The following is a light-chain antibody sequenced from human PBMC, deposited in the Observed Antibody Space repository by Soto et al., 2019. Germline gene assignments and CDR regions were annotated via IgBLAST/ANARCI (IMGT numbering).Light chain of an antibody. CDR3: AAWDDSLEVV. V-gene: IGLV1-44*01. CDR1: SSNIGSNT. Sequence: QSVLTQQPSASGTPGQRVTISCSGSSSNIGSNTVNWYQQLPGTAPKLLIYSNNQRPSGVPDRFSGSKSGTSASLAISGLQSEDEADYYCAAWDDSLEVVFGGGTNLTVL. CDR2: SNN. J-gene: IGLJ2*01.